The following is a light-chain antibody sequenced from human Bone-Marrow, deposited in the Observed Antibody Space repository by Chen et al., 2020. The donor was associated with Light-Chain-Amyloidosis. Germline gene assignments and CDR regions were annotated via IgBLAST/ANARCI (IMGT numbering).Light chain of an antibody. Sequence: SYELTQPPSVSVSPGQTARITCSGDDLPTKYAYWYQQKPGQAPVLLIHIDTERPSGISERFSGSSSGTTATLTLSGVQAEDEADYHCQSADSSGTYEVIFGGGTKLTVL. CDR3: QSADSSGTYEVI. V-gene: IGLV3-25*03. J-gene: IGLJ2*01. CDR1: DLPTKY. CDR2: IDT.